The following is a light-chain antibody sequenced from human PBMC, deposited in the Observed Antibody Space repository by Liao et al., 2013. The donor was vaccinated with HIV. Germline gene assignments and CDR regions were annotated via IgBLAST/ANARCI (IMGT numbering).Light chain of an antibody. CDR1: NIGSKS. J-gene: IGLJ1*01. CDR3: QVWDRSSDHPAYV. CDR2: YDS. V-gene: IGLV3-21*04. Sequence: SFVLTQPPSVSVAPGKTASITCGGNNIGSKSVHWYQQKPGQAPVLVIYYDSDRPSGIPERFSGSNSGNTATLTISGVEAGDEADYYCQVWDRSSDHPAYVFGTGTKVTVL.